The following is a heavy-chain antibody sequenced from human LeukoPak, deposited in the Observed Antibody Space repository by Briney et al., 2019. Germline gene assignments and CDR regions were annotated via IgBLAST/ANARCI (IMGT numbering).Heavy chain of an antibody. CDR3: EKDTQWLGRGHFEY. J-gene: IGHJ4*02. D-gene: IGHD6-19*01. CDR2: ISWNSGSI. CDR1: GFTFDDYA. V-gene: IGHV3-9*01. Sequence: GGSLRLSCAASGFTFDDYAMRWVRQAPGKGLEWVSGISWNSGSIGYADSVKGRFTISRDNAKNSLYLQMNSLRAEDTALYYCEKDTQWLGRGHFEYRGQGTLVTVSS.